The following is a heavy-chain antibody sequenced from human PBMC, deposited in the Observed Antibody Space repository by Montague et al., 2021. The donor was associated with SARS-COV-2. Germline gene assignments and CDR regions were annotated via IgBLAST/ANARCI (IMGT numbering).Heavy chain of an antibody. D-gene: IGHD6-19*01. V-gene: IGHV4-61*09. CDR1: GASISSANDY. CDR3: ARDRRGMAMAGRAYYYYYMDV. Sequence: TLSLTCSVSGASISSANDYWTWVRQPAGKGLEWIGHISTSGSSSYNPSLKSRVTIILDTSKQQFSLELTSVTAADMAVYYCARDRRGMAMAGRAYYYYYMDVWGKGTTVTVSS. CDR2: ISTSGSS. J-gene: IGHJ6*03.